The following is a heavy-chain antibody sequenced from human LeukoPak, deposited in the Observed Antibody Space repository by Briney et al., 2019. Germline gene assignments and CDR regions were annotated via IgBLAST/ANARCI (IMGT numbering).Heavy chain of an antibody. CDR1: GYTFTSYY. Sequence: ASVKVSCKASGYTFTSYYMHWARQAPGQGLEWMGIINPSGGSTSYAQKFQGRVTMTRDTSTSTVYMELSSLRSEDTAVYYCARDIVVGTYFDYWGQGTLVTVSS. CDR3: ARDIVVGTYFDY. D-gene: IGHD2-15*01. J-gene: IGHJ4*02. CDR2: INPSGGST. V-gene: IGHV1-46*03.